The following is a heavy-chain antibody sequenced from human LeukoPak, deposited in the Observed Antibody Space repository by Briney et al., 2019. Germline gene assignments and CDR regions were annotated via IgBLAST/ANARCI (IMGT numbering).Heavy chain of an antibody. CDR1: GYSFTSYW. D-gene: IGHD3-10*01. CDR2: IYPGDSDT. CDR3: ARPGSRSTRPGGWFDP. Sequence: GESLKISCKGSGYSFTSYWIGWVRQMPGKGLEWMGIIYPGDSDTRYSPSFQGQVTISADKSISTAYLQWSSLKASDTAMYYCARPGSRSTRPGGWFDPWGQGTLVTVSA. V-gene: IGHV5-51*01. J-gene: IGHJ5*02.